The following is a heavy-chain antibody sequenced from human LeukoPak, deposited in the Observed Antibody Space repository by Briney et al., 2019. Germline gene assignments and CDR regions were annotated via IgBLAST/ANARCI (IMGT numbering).Heavy chain of an antibody. CDR3: AKWGDFWTGLNNWYFEL. CDR1: GLTFPRYA. D-gene: IGHD3/OR15-3a*01. Sequence: GGSLRLSCAASGLTFPRYAFAWVRQAPGRGLQWVSGISGSGRDTFYSDSVKGCFTISRDNSKNTHYLQMSSLTAEDTAVYYCAKWGDFWTGLNNWYFELWGRGTLVTVSS. CDR2: ISGSGRDT. J-gene: IGHJ2*01. V-gene: IGHV3-23*01.